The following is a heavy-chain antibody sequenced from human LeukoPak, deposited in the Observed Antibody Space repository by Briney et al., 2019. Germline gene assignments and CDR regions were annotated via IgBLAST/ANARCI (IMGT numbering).Heavy chain of an antibody. CDR1: GGSISSYY. CDR2: IYTSGST. Sequence: SETLSLTCTVSGGSISSYYWSWIRQPAGKGLEWIGRIYTSGSTNYNASLKSRVSMSVDTSKNQFSLKLSSVTAADTAVFYCARENSGSYRGFDYWGQGTLVTVSS. V-gene: IGHV4-4*07. CDR3: ARENSGSYRGFDY. D-gene: IGHD1-26*01. J-gene: IGHJ4*02.